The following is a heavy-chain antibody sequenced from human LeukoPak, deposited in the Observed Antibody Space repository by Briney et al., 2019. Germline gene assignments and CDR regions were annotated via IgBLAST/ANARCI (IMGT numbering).Heavy chain of an antibody. V-gene: IGHV2-5*02. J-gene: IGHJ3*02. Sequence: SGPTLVKPTQTLTLTCTFSGFSLSTSGVGVGWIRQPPGKALEWLALIYWDDDKRYSPSLKSRLTITKDTSKNQVVLTMTNMDPVDTATYYCAQSPGDFWSGYYTDAFDIWGQGTMVTVSS. CDR1: GFSLSTSGVG. CDR2: IYWDDDK. D-gene: IGHD3-3*01. CDR3: AQSPGDFWSGYYTDAFDI.